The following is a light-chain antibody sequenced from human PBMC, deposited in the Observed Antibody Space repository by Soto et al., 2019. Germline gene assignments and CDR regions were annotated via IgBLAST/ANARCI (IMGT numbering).Light chain of an antibody. J-gene: IGLJ3*02. CDR2: EVS. V-gene: IGLV2-14*01. CDR3: SSYTSSSTLNWV. CDR1: SSDVGGYNY. Sequence: QSALTQPASVSGSPGQSITISCTGTSSDVGGYNYVSWYQQHPGKAPKLIIYEVSNRPSGISNRFSGSKSGNTASLTISGLQAEDEADYYCSSYTSSSTLNWVFGGGTQLTVL.